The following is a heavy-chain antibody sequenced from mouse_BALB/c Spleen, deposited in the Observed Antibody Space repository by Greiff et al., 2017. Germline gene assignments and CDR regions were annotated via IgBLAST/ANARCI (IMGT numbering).Heavy chain of an antibody. V-gene: IGHV2-9*02. Sequence: QVQLQQSGPGLVAPSHSLSITCTVSGFSFTSYGVHWVRQPPGKGLEWLGVISAGGSTNYNSALMSRLIINKDNSTSHVFLKMISLQTDDTAMYYCDSDSDYWGQGTTLTVSS. CDR2: ISAGGST. J-gene: IGHJ2*01. CDR1: GFSFTSYG. CDR3: DSDSDY.